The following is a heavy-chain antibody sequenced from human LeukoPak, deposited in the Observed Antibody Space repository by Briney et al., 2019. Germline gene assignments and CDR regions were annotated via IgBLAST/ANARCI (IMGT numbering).Heavy chain of an antibody. D-gene: IGHD3-10*01. V-gene: IGHV4-39*07. Sequence: PSETLSLTCTVSGGSISSSSYYWGWVRQPPGKGLEWIGGIYYSGSTYYNPSLKSRVTISVDTSKNQFSLKLSSVTAADTAVYYCARELAEYYYGSGHRDVWGKGTTVTVSS. CDR2: IYYSGST. CDR3: ARELAEYYYGSGHRDV. J-gene: IGHJ6*03. CDR1: GGSISSSSYY.